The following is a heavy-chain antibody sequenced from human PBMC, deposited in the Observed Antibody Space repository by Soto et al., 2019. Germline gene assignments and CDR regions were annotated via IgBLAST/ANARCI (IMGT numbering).Heavy chain of an antibody. V-gene: IGHV2-70*11. J-gene: IGHJ6*02. CDR1: GFSLSTSGMC. CDR3: ARSIVLVPAAKEEYYYYGMDV. D-gene: IGHD2-2*01. Sequence: SGPTLVNPTQTLTLTCTFSGFSLSTSGMCVSWIRQPPGKALEWLARIDWDDDKYYSTSLKTRLTISKDTSKNQVVLTMTNMDPVDTATYYCARSIVLVPAAKEEYYYYGMDVWGQGTTVTVSS. CDR2: IDWDDDK.